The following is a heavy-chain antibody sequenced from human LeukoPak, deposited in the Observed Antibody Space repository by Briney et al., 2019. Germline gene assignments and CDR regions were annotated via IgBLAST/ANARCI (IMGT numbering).Heavy chain of an antibody. D-gene: IGHD2-2*01. Sequence: PGGSLRLSCAASGFTFSSYAMHCVRQAPGKGLEWLAVISSDGSLEYYADSVKGRITISRDNSKNTLYLQMNSLRPEDTAVYYCARDPVPAAARHFDYWGQGTLVTVSS. CDR1: GFTFSSYA. CDR2: ISSDGSLE. CDR3: ARDPVPAAARHFDY. V-gene: IGHV3-30-3*01. J-gene: IGHJ4*02.